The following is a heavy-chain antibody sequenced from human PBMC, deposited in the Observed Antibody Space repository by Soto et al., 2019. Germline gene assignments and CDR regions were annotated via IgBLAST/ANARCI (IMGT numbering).Heavy chain of an antibody. V-gene: IGHV1-69*13. CDR1: GGTFSSYA. CDR2: ISPICGTA. Sequence: GASVKVSGKASGGTFSSYAISWVRQAPGQGLEWMGGISPICGTANYAQKYQGRVTITADESTSTAYMELSSLRSEDTAVYYCARHLLRGYYDSSFDYWGQGTLVTVSS. J-gene: IGHJ4*02. CDR3: ARHLLRGYYDSSFDY. D-gene: IGHD3-22*01.